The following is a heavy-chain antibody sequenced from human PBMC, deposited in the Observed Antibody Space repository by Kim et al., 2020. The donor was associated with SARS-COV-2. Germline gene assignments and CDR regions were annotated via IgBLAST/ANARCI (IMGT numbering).Heavy chain of an antibody. CDR2: ISYDGSNK. D-gene: IGHD3-10*01. CDR1: GFTFSSYG. Sequence: GGSLRLSCAASGFTFSSYGMHWVRQAPGKGLEWVAVISYDGSNKYYADSVKGRFTISRDNSKNTLYLQMNSLRAEDTAVYYCARDVFTMVRGVIIMRDGMDVWGQGTTVTVSS. J-gene: IGHJ6*02. V-gene: IGHV3-33*05. CDR3: ARDVFTMVRGVIIMRDGMDV.